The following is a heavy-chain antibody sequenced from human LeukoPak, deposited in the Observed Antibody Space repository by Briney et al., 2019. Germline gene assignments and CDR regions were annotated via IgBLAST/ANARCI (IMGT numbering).Heavy chain of an antibody. CDR3: ARVIRSPPYYFDY. J-gene: IGHJ4*02. D-gene: IGHD4-17*01. Sequence: SETLSLTCTVFGDSVSSSNYYWAWLRQPPGKGLDWIGSPYYDGRTYYSPSLESRVTVSVDTSKNQFALKLTSVTAADTAVYYCARVIRSPPYYFDYWGQGTLVTVSS. V-gene: IGHV4-39*01. CDR2: PYYDGRT. CDR1: GDSVSSSNYY.